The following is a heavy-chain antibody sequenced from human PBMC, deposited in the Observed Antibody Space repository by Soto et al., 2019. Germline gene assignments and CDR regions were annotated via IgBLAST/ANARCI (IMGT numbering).Heavy chain of an antibody. D-gene: IGHD3-22*01. J-gene: IGHJ6*02. V-gene: IGHV3-30-3*01. CDR1: GFSFSRYP. Sequence: PGGSLRLSCAASGFSFSRYPMHWVRQAPGKALEWVAFMSYDGGNKYYADSVKGRFTISRDNSKSTLYLQMNSLRAEDTAVYYCARDRYYFDSSGYYYGNYYGMDVWGQGTTVTVSS. CDR2: MSYDGGNK. CDR3: ARDRYYFDSSGYYYGNYYGMDV.